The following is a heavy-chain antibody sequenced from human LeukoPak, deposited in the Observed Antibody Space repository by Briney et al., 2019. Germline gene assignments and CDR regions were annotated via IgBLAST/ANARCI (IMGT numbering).Heavy chain of an antibody. V-gene: IGHV1-69*05. CDR1: GGTFSSYA. D-gene: IGHD6-13*01. J-gene: IGHJ6*02. CDR2: IIPIFGTA. Sequence: SVKVSCKASGGTFSSYAISWVRQAPGQGLEWMGGIIPIFGTANYAQKFQGRVTITTDESTSTAYMELSSLRSEDTAVYYCARDGQQLIQQRPYYYYYGMDVWGQGTTVTVSS. CDR3: ARDGQQLIQQRPYYYYYGMDV.